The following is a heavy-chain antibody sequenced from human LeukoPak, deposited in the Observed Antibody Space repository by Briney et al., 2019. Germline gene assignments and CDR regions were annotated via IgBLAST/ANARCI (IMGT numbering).Heavy chain of an antibody. V-gene: IGHV3-23*01. CDR2: ISGSRGST. D-gene: IGHD3-22*01. CDR3: ARASDYYDSSSTNYYYDYMDV. CDR1: GFTFSNYA. J-gene: IGHJ6*03. Sequence: GGSLRLSCAASGFTFSNYAMNWVRQAPGKGLEWVSVISGSRGSTSYADSVKGRFTISRDNPKNTLYLQMDSLRADDTAVYYCARASDYYDSSSTNYYYDYMDVWGNGTTVTVSS.